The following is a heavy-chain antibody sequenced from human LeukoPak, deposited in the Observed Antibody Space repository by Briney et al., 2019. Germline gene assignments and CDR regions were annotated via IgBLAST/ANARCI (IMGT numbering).Heavy chain of an antibody. CDR3: AIRLAYCGGDCYSLSY. CDR2: IIPIFGTA. J-gene: IGHJ4*02. CDR1: GCTLSSYA. V-gene: IGHV1-69*05. D-gene: IGHD2-21*02. Sequence: ASVKVSCKASGCTLSSYAISWVRQAPGQGLEWMGGIIPIFGTANYAQKFQGRVTIRTDESTSTAYMELSSLRSEDTAVYYCAIRLAYCGGDCYSLSYWGQGTLVTVSS.